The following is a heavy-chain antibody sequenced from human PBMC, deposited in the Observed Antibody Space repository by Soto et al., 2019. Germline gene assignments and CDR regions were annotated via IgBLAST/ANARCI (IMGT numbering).Heavy chain of an antibody. D-gene: IGHD2-8*01. V-gene: IGHV3-53*02. CDR2: IYSGGTT. CDR3: ARGLSLSEWWFDY. J-gene: IGHJ4*02. Sequence: EVQLVETGGGLIQPGGSLRLSCAVSGFTVSSNYMNWVRRAPGKGLEWVSVIYSGGTTDYADSVKGRFTISRDSSKNRLYLQMNSLRAEDTAVYYCARGLSLSEWWFDYWGQGTLVTVSS. CDR1: GFTVSSNY.